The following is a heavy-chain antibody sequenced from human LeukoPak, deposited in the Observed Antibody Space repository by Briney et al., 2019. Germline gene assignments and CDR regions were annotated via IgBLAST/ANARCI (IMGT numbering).Heavy chain of an antibody. CDR2: ISDNEGRT. D-gene: IGHD5-18*01. J-gene: IGHJ4*02. CDR1: GFTFNYYA. CDR3: ARHDSFIPY. V-gene: IGHV3-23*01. Sequence: GGSLRLSCAASGFTFNYYAMSWVRQAPGKGLEWVSGISDNEGRTYYTDSVKGRFTISRDKTKNTVFLQMHNLRADDTAVYFCARHDSFIPYWGQGALVTVSS.